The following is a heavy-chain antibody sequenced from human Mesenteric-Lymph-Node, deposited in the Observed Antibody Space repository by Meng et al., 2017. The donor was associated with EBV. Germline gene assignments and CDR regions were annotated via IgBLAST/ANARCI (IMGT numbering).Heavy chain of an antibody. J-gene: IGHJ4*01. D-gene: IGHD5-24*01. V-gene: IGHV4-39*01. CDR1: GGPISGSDYY. CDR2: VYHSGDT. Sequence: LQLQESGPGLVNPSGTLSLTCTVSGGPISGSDYYWSWIRQPPGKGLEWIGSVYHSGDTYHNPSLKSRPTISVDTSKNQFSLKVISVTAADTAVYYCARRGGGYILDDWGHGTLVTVSS. CDR3: ARRGGGYILDD.